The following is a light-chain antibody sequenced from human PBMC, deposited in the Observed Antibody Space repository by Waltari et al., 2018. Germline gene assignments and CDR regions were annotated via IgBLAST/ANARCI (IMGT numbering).Light chain of an antibody. J-gene: IGLJ1*01. CDR2: DVT. V-gene: IGLV2-14*02. CDR3: SSYTNSNTYV. Sequence: QSALTHPASVSGSPGQSIAISCTATSSAVGNYNLVTWYQQHPGKAPKLMIYDVTSRPSGVSNRFSGSKSGNTASLTISGLQAEDEDDYYCSSYTNSNTYVFGPGTKVTVL. CDR1: SSAVGNYNL.